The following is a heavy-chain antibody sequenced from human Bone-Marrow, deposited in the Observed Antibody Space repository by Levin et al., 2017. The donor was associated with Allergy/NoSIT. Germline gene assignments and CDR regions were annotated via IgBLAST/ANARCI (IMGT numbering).Heavy chain of an antibody. J-gene: IGHJ4*02. CDR2: INHSGST. V-gene: IGHV4-34*01. D-gene: IGHD6-6*01. CDR1: GGSFSGYY. CDR3: AREIAARPNFDY. Sequence: SETLSLTCAVYGGSFSGYYWSWIRQPPGKGLEWIGEINHSGSTNYNPSLKSRVTISVDTSKNQFSLKLSSVTAADTAVYYCAREIAARPNFDYWGQGTLVTVSS.